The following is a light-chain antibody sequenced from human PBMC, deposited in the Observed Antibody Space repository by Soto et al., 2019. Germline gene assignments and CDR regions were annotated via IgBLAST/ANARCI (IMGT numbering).Light chain of an antibody. V-gene: IGKV1-5*03. Sequence: DLQMTQSPSTLSASVGDRVIITCRASQSISNWLAWYQQKPGKAPNLLIYKAISLKSEVPSRFSGSGSGTEFTLTISSLQPDDFATYYCQQYDTYWTFGQGTKVEFK. CDR1: QSISNW. CDR2: KAI. CDR3: QQYDTYWT. J-gene: IGKJ1*01.